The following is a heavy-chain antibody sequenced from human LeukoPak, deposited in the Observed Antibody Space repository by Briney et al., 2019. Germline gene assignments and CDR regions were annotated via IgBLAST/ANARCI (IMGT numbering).Heavy chain of an antibody. CDR1: GYTFTSYG. CDR3: AIQVLGYCSGGSCYVYFDG. D-gene: IGHD2-15*01. CDR2: ISAYNGNT. Sequence: ASVKVACKASGYTFTSYGISWVRQASGQGLEWMGWISAYNGNTNYAQKLQGRVTMSTDTSTSTAYMELRSMRSDDTAVYYCAIQVLGYCSGGSCYVYFDGSGQRNLVTVSS. J-gene: IGHJ4*02. V-gene: IGHV1-18*01.